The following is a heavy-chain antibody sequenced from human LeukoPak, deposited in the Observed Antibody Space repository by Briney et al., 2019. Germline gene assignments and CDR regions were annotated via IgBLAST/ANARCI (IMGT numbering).Heavy chain of an antibody. D-gene: IGHD3-10*01. V-gene: IGHV1-46*03. Sequence: ASVKVSCKASGGTFSSYAISWVRQAPGQGLEWMGIINPSGGSTSYAQKFQGRVTMTRDTSTSTVYMELSSLRSEDTAVYYCARPYYYGSGSTNWFDPWGQGTLVTVSS. CDR1: GGTFSSYA. CDR2: INPSGGST. CDR3: ARPYYYGSGSTNWFDP. J-gene: IGHJ5*02.